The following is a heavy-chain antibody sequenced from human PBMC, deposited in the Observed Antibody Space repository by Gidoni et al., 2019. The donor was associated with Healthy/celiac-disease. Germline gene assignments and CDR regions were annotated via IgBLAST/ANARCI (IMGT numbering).Heavy chain of an antibody. J-gene: IGHJ4*02. CDR3: ARVKRPYRHGRGDDLDY. V-gene: IGHV4-34*01. Sequence: QLQLQQCGAGVLQPSETLSPTCAVCGASFSCYYWSWTRQPPGKGLGWIGEINHSGSTNYNPSRKGRVTISVDKTKNQFTLKLRTVTDADTALYDCARVKRPYRHGRGDDLDYWGQGTLVTVSS. CDR2: INHSGST. CDR1: GASFSCYY. D-gene: IGHD3-16*01.